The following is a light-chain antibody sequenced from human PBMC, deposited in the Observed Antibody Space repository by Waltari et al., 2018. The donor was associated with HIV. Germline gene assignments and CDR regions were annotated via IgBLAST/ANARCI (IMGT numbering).Light chain of an antibody. CDR1: SSDVGIYNL. Sequence: QSALTQPASVSGSPGQSITISCTGTSSDVGIYNLVSWYQQYPGKAPKLMIYEGSKRPSGVSNRFSGSKSGNTASPTISGLQTEDEADYYCCSYAGSFVVFGGGTKLTVL. V-gene: IGLV2-23*01. J-gene: IGLJ2*01. CDR2: EGS. CDR3: CSYAGSFVV.